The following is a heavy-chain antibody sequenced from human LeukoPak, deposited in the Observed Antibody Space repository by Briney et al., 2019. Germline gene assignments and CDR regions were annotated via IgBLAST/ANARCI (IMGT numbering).Heavy chain of an antibody. J-gene: IGHJ4*02. V-gene: IGHV1-18*01. D-gene: IGHD3-3*01. CDR3: ARGSANDFWSGLVLIDY. CDR1: GYTFTSYG. CDR2: ISAYNGNT. Sequence: ASVKVSCKASGYTFTSYGIIWVRQAPGQGLEWMGWISAYNGNTNYAQKLQGRVTMTTDTSTSTAYMELRSLRSDDTAVYYCARGSANDFWSGLVLIDYWGQGTLVTVSS.